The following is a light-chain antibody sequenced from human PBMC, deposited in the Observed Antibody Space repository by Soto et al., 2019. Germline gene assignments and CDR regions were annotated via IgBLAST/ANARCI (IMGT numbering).Light chain of an antibody. Sequence: QSVLTQPPSASGTPGQRVTISCSGSSSNIGSNTVNWYQQLPGTAPKLLIYSNNQRPSGVPDRISGSRSGTSASLAISGLQSEDAADYYCAAWDDSLNGVLFGGGTKLTVL. CDR2: SNN. CDR1: SSNIGSNT. V-gene: IGLV1-44*01. J-gene: IGLJ2*01. CDR3: AAWDDSLNGVL.